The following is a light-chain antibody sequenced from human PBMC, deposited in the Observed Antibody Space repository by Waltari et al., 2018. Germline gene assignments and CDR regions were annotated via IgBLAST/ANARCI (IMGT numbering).Light chain of an antibody. CDR1: QSVSSSY. CDR3: QQYGSSPET. CDR2: GAS. J-gene: IGKJ1*01. Sequence: EIVLTQSPGTLSLSPGERATLSCRASQSVSSSYLAWYQQKPGQAPRLLIYGASSRATGIPDRFSGSGSGTDCTLTISRLEPEDCAVYYCQQYGSSPETFGQGTKVEIK. V-gene: IGKV3-20*01.